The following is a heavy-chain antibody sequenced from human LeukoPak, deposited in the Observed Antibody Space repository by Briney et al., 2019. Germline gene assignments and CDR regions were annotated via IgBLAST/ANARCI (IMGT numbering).Heavy chain of an antibody. D-gene: IGHD3-3*01. CDR1: GFTFSSYG. J-gene: IGHJ6*03. CDR3: AKALSGYKPPNYYYYMDV. CDR2: ISYDGSNK. Sequence: PGRSLRLSCAASGFTFSSYGMHWVRQAPGKGLEWVAVISYDGSNKYYADSVKGRFTISRDNSKNTLYLQMNSLRAEDTAVYYCAKALSGYKPPNYYYYMDVWGKGTTVTVSS. V-gene: IGHV3-30*18.